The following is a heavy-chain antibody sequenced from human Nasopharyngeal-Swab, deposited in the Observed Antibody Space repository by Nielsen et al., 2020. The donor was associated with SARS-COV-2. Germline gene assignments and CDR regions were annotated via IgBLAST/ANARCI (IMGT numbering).Heavy chain of an antibody. Sequence: ASVKVSCKASGYTFTTSYMHWVRQAPGQGLEWMGIINPSGGSTNYAQKFQGRVTMTRDTSTSTVYMELSSLRSEDTAVYYCARHSSLHMDVWGKGTTVTVSS. CDR3: ARHSSLHMDV. CDR2: INPSGGST. CDR1: GYTFTTSY. V-gene: IGHV1-46*01. D-gene: IGHD3-22*01. J-gene: IGHJ6*03.